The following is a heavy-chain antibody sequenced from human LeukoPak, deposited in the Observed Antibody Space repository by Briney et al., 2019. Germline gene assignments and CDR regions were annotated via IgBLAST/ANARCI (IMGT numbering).Heavy chain of an antibody. J-gene: IGHJ4*02. D-gene: IGHD6-13*01. CDR2: ISAYNGNT. V-gene: IGHV1-18*01. CDR1: GYTFTSYG. Sequence: ASVKVSCKASGYTFTSYGISWVRQAPGQGLEWMGWISAYNGNTNYAQKLQGRVTMTTDTSTSTAYMELRSLRSDDTAVYYCARAGRGCSSSWYESSDYWGQGTLVTVSS. CDR3: ARAGRGCSSSWYESSDY.